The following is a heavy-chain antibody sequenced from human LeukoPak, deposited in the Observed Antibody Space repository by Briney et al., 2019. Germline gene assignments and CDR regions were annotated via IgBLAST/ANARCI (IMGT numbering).Heavy chain of an antibody. CDR1: GFTFSSYG. D-gene: IGHD3-22*01. CDR3: AKPGGYYDSSGYYFNNWFDP. CDR2: ISGSGGST. V-gene: IGHV3-23*01. J-gene: IGHJ5*02. Sequence: GGSLRLSCAASGFTFSSYGMSWVRQAPGKGLEWVSAISGSGGSTYYADSVKGRFTISRDNSKNTLYLQMNSLRAEDTAVYYCAKPGGYYDSSGYYFNNWFDPWGQGTLVTVSS.